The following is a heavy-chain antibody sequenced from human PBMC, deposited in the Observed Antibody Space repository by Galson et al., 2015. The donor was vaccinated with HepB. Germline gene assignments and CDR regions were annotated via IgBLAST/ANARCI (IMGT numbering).Heavy chain of an antibody. J-gene: IGHJ4*02. V-gene: IGHV1-18*04. Sequence: SVKVSCKASGYTFTSYGISWVRQAPGQGLEWMGWISAYNGNTNYAQKLQGRVTMTTDTSTSTAYMELRSLRSDDTAVYYCARGYYYDSSSTRQFDYWGQGTLVTVSS. CDR3: ARGYYYDSSSTRQFDY. CDR1: GYTFTSYG. D-gene: IGHD3-22*01. CDR2: ISAYNGNT.